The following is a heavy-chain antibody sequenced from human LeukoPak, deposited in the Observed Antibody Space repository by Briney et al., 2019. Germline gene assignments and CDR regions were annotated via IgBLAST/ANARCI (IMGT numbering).Heavy chain of an antibody. CDR2: MNPNSGNT. D-gene: IGHD1-26*01. CDR1: GYTFTSYD. V-gene: IGHV1-8*01. CDR3: ARGIVGATEYYYYYGMDV. Sequence: GASVKVSCKASGYTFTSYDINWVRQATGQGLEGMGWMNPNSGNTGYAQKFQGSVTMTRNTSISTAYMELSSLRSEDTAVYYCARGIVGATEYYYYYGMDVWGQGTTVTVSS. J-gene: IGHJ6*02.